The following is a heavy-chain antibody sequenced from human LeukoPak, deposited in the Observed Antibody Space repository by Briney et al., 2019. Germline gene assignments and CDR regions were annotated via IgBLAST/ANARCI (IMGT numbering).Heavy chain of an antibody. V-gene: IGHV3-23*01. Sequence: GGSLRLSCAASGFTLSSYAMSWVRQAPGKGLEWVSAISGSGGSTYYADSVKGRFTISRDNSKNTLYLQMNSLRAEDTAVYYCAKKLAAGKALLPWGQGTLVTVSS. CDR2: ISGSGGST. CDR3: AKKLAAGKALLP. J-gene: IGHJ5*02. CDR1: GFTLSSYA. D-gene: IGHD6-13*01.